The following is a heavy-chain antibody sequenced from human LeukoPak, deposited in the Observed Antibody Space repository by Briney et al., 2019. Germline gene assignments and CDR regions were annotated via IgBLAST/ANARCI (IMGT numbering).Heavy chain of an antibody. CDR2: ISGSGGST. CDR1: GFTFSSYW. D-gene: IGHD3-22*01. Sequence: GGSLRLSCAASGFTFSSYWMSWVRQAPGKGLEWVSAISGSGGSTYYADSVKGRFTISRDNSKNTLYLQMNSLRAEDTAVYYCAKLMIVVVITNSDAFDIWGQGTMVTVSS. V-gene: IGHV3-23*01. J-gene: IGHJ3*02. CDR3: AKLMIVVVITNSDAFDI.